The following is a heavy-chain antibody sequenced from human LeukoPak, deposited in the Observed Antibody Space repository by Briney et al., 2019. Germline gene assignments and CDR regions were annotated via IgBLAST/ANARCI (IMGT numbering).Heavy chain of an antibody. D-gene: IGHD2/OR15-2a*01. CDR1: EFTFSRYW. CDR3: ARDVSDEYDSASRIHLDF. V-gene: IGHV3-7*01. CDR2: IKKDGSNK. Sequence: GGSLRLSCAASEFTFSRYWMTWVRQAPGKGLEWVANIKKDGSNKHYVDSVKGRFTISRDNATNSLDLQMNSLRVEDTAVYYCARDVSDEYDSASRIHLDFWGRGSLVTVSS. J-gene: IGHJ4*02.